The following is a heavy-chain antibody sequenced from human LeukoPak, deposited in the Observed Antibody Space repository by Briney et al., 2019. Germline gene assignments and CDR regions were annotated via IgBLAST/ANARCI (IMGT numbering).Heavy chain of an antibody. CDR1: GGSIGSYD. V-gene: IGHV4-59*12. CDR3: ARGFSCSSTSCQRDDAFDI. CDR2: VYYTGST. D-gene: IGHD2-2*01. J-gene: IGHJ3*02. Sequence: SETLSLTCTVSGGSIGSYDWSWIRQPPGKGLEWIGYVYYTGSTNYNPSLKSRVTISVDTSKNQFSLKLSSVTAADTAVYYCARGFSCSSTSCQRDDAFDIWGQGTMVTVSS.